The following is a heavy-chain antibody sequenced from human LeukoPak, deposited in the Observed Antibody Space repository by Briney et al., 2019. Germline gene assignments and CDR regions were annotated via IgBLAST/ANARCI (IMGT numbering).Heavy chain of an antibody. CDR1: GGTFSSYA. V-gene: IGHV1-69*05. CDR3: STARRGGLSYYYMDV. Sequence: SVKVSCKASGGTFSSYAISWVRQAPGQGLEWMGGIIPILGTANYAQKFQGRVTITTDESTSTAYMELSSLRSEDTAVYYCSTARRGGLSYYYMDVWGKGTTVTVSS. J-gene: IGHJ6*03. CDR2: IIPILGTA.